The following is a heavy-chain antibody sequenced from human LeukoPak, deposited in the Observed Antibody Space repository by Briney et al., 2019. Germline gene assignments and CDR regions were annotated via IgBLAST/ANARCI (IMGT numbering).Heavy chain of an antibody. Sequence: ASVKVSCKVSGYTLTELSMHWGRQAPGKGLDRRGGFDPEDGEIIYAQKFQDRVTMTEDTSTDTAYMELSSLRSDDTAVYYCATEKDDSSGYYYFDYWGQGTLVTVSS. D-gene: IGHD3-22*01. J-gene: IGHJ4*02. CDR3: ATEKDDSSGYYYFDY. V-gene: IGHV1-24*01. CDR1: GYTLTELS. CDR2: FDPEDGEI.